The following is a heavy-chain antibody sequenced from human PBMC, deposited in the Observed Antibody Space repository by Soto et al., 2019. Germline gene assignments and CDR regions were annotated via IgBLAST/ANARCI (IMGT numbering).Heavy chain of an antibody. CDR2: IYYRGST. V-gene: IGHV4-39*01. CDR1: GGSISSSSYY. J-gene: IGHJ4*02. Sequence: SETLSLTCTVSGGSISSSSYYWGWIRQPPGKGLEWIGSIYYRGSTYYNPSLKSRVTISVDTSKNQFSLKLSSVTAADTAVYYCATSAISTGFDYWGQGTLVTVSS. CDR3: ATSAISTGFDY. D-gene: IGHD2-21*01.